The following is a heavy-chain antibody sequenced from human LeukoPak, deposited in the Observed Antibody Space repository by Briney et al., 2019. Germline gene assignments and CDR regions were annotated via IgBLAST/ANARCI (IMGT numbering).Heavy chain of an antibody. J-gene: IGHJ4*02. CDR3: ARQRGSGCLDY. Sequence: PGGSLRLFCAASRFTLSNYWMSWVRQAPGKGLEWVASIKQDGSETYYVDSVKGRFTISRDNAKNSLSLQMNSLRAEDTAVYYCARQRGSGCLDYWGQGTLVTVSS. V-gene: IGHV3-7*01. D-gene: IGHD6-19*01. CDR2: IKQDGSET. CDR1: RFTLSNYW.